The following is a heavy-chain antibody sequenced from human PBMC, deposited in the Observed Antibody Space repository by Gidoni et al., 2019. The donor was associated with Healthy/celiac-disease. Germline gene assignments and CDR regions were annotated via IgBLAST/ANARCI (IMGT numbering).Heavy chain of an antibody. V-gene: IGHV3-53*01. CDR1: GFTVSSNY. CDR3: ARGGSISGWLLWFDP. Sequence: EVQLVESGGGLIQPGGSLRLSCAASGFTVSSNYMSWVRQAPGKGLEWVSVIYSGGSTYYADSVKGRFTISRDKSKNTLYLQMNSLRAEDTAVYYCARGGSISGWLLWFDPWGQGTLVTVSS. J-gene: IGHJ5*01. CDR2: IYSGGST. D-gene: IGHD6-19*01.